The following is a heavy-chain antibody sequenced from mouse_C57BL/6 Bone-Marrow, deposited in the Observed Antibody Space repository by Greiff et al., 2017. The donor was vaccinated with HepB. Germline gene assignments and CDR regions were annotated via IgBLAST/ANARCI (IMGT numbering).Heavy chain of an antibody. CDR1: GYTFTDYE. Sequence: VQLQQSGAELVRPGASVTLSCKASGYTFTDYEMHWVKQTPVHGLEWIGAIDPETGGTAYNQKFKGKAILTADKSSSTAYMELRSLTSEDSAVYDCTRAGNSITTVVDYWGQGTTLTVSS. D-gene: IGHD1-1*01. CDR3: TRAGNSITTVVDY. V-gene: IGHV1-15*01. J-gene: IGHJ2*01. CDR2: IDPETGGT.